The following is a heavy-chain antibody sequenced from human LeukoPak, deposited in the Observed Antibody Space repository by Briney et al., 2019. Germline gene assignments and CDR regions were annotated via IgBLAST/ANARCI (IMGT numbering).Heavy chain of an antibody. CDR2: ISWNSGSI. CDR1: GFTFSSYW. CDR3: AKGREYQLLPDAFDI. Sequence: PGGSLRLSCAASGFTFSSYWMHWVRQAPGKGLVWVSGISWNSGSIGYADSVKGRFTISRDNAKNSLYLQMNSLRAEDMALYYCAKGREYQLLPDAFDIWGQGTMVTVSS. J-gene: IGHJ3*02. V-gene: IGHV3-9*03. D-gene: IGHD2-2*01.